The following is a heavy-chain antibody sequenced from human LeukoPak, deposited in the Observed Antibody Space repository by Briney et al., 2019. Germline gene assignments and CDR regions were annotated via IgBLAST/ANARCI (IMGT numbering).Heavy chain of an antibody. J-gene: IGHJ4*02. CDR1: GGTFSSYA. Sequence: ASVKVSSKASGGTFSSYAINWVRQATGQGLEWMGWMNPNSGNTGYAQKFQGRVTMTRNTSISTAYMELSSLRSEDTAVYYCARGSWDSPDYYDSSGYRLDYWGQGTLVTVSS. CDR3: ARGSWDSPDYYDSSGYRLDY. CDR2: MNPNSGNT. D-gene: IGHD3-22*01. V-gene: IGHV1-8*02.